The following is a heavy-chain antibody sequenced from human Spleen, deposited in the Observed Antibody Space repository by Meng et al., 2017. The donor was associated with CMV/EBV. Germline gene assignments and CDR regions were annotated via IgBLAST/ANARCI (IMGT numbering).Heavy chain of an antibody. Sequence: VQLGTGGPGLLRPSETLSLTCAVYGGSFSGYYWSWIRQPPGKGLEWIGEINHSGSTNYNPSLKSRVTISVDTSKNQFSLKLSSVTAADTAVYYCARGVGALRYWGQGTLVTVSS. D-gene: IGHD3-3*01. V-gene: IGHV4-34*01. CDR1: GGSFSGYY. J-gene: IGHJ4*02. CDR2: INHSGST. CDR3: ARGVGALRY.